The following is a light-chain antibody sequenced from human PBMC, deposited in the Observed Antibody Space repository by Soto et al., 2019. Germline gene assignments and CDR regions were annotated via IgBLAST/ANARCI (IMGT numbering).Light chain of an antibody. J-gene: IGKJ3*01. V-gene: IGKV1-27*01. Sequence: DIQMTQSPSSLSASVGDRVTITCRASQDIRDYLVWYQQRPGKVPTLLIYAASTLQSGVPSRFSGSGYGTEFTLTISSLQSEDVATYYCQKYGGAPYTFVPGTKVDLK. CDR3: QKYGGAPYT. CDR2: AAS. CDR1: QDIRDY.